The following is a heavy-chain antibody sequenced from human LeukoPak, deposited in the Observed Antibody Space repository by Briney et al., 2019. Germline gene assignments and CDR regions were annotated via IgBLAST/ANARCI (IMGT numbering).Heavy chain of an antibody. Sequence: GGSLRLSCAASGFAFSNYGMNWVRQAPGKGLEWVSSITSSSIYIYYTDSVKGRFTISRDNAKNSLYLQMNSLRAEDTAVYYCARPPQKYYYYYMDVWGKGTTVTVSS. CDR1: GFAFSNYG. CDR3: ARPPQKYYYYYMDV. J-gene: IGHJ6*03. CDR2: ITSSSIYI. V-gene: IGHV3-21*01.